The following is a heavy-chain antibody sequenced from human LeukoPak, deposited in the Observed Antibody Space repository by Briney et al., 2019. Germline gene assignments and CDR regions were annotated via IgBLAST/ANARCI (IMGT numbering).Heavy chain of an antibody. CDR2: ISGSGGST. CDR1: GFTFDDYG. J-gene: IGHJ5*02. CDR3: AKPYSSSPGYNWFDP. Sequence: PGGSLRLSCAASGFTFDDYGMSWVRQAPGKGLEWVSAISGSGGSTYYADSVKGRFTISRDNSKNTLYLQMNSLRAEDTAVYYCAKPYSSSPGYNWFDPWGQGTLVTVSS. V-gene: IGHV3-23*01. D-gene: IGHD6-6*01.